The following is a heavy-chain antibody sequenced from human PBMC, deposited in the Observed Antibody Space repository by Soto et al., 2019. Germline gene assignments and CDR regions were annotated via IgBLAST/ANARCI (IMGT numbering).Heavy chain of an antibody. CDR2: IFSGGAGT. J-gene: IGHJ5*01. V-gene: IGHV3-23*01. D-gene: IGHD3-16*01. CDR1: GFTFSTYA. Sequence: PGGSLRLSCGASGFTFSTYAMDWVRQAPGKGLEWVSTIFSGGAGTKYADSVKGRFTIFRDNSLNTLYLQMNSLRAEDTAVYYCARGGGVCGGAACYPHWFDFWGHGTLVTVPQ. CDR3: ARGGGVCGGAACYPHWFDF.